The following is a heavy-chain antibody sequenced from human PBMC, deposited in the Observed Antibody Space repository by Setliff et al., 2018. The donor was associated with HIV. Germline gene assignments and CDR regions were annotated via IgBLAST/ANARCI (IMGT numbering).Heavy chain of an antibody. V-gene: IGHV4-39*01. CDR1: GGSIKSSSDY. D-gene: IGHD4-17*01. CDR3: ARVQMAYAAFDV. CDR2: ISYSGNT. J-gene: IGHJ3*01. Sequence: SETLSLTCTVSGGSIKSSSDYWGWIRQPPGKGLEWIGSISYSGNTYSSPSLKSRVIISVDASTNQVSLKLSSVTAADTAVYYCARVQMAYAAFDVWGQGTMVTVSS.